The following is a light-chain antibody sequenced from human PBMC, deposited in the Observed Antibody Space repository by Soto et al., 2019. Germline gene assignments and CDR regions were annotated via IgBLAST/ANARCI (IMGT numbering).Light chain of an antibody. CDR2: DVN. Sequence: QSALTQPASVSGSPGQSITISCTGSTNDVGGYNYVSWYQQHPGEAPRLIIYDVNNRPSGLSNRFSGSKSVNTAALTISGLQAEDEADYYCASYTTSGTWVFGGGTQLTVL. J-gene: IGLJ3*02. CDR1: TNDVGGYNY. V-gene: IGLV2-14*03. CDR3: ASYTTSGTWV.